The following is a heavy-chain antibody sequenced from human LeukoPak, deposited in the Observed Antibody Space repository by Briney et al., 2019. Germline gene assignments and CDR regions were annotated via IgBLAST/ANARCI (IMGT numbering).Heavy chain of an antibody. CDR3: AKGYNYYDSSGYYYSDAFDI. J-gene: IGHJ3*02. V-gene: IGHV3-23*01. CDR2: ISGSGGST. D-gene: IGHD3-22*01. Sequence: GGSPRLSCAASGFTFSSYAMSWVRQAPGKGLEWVSAISGSGGSTYYADSVKGRFTISRDNSKNTLYLQMNSLRAEDTAVYYCAKGYNYYDSSGYYYSDAFDIWGQGTMVTVSS. CDR1: GFTFSSYA.